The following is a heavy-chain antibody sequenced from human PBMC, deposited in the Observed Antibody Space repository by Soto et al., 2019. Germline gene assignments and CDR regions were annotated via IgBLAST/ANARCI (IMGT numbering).Heavy chain of an antibody. CDR1: GYTFTSYD. CDR3: ARDLAAGDY. V-gene: IGHV1-8*01. CDR2: MNPNSGNT. Sequence: ASVKVSCKASGYTFTSYDVNWVRQATGQGLEWLGRMNPNSGNTGYAQKFQGRVTLTMDTSTRTVYMELSSLRSDDTAVYYCARDLAAGDYWGQGTLVTVSS. D-gene: IGHD6-13*01. J-gene: IGHJ4*02.